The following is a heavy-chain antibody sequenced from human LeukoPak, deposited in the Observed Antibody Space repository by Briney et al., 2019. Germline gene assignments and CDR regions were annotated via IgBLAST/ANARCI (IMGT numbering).Heavy chain of an antibody. CDR2: IYISGNT. CDR3: ARSDLGSYDPSGYYHY. CDR1: GGSLSGYY. V-gene: IGHV4-4*07. D-gene: IGHD3-22*01. Sequence: SETLPHTCTVSGGSLSGYYWNWIRQPAGKGLEWIGRIYISGNTWYKPSLQSRVTMSVDTSKNQFSLKMSSLTAADTAVYYCARSDLGSYDPSGYYHYWGQGRRVTVSS. J-gene: IGHJ4*02.